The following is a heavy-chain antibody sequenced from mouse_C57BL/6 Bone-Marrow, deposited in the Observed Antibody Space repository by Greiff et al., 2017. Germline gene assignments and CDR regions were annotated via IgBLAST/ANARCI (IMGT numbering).Heavy chain of an antibody. CDR3: ARRGNYFAWLAY. V-gene: IGHV2-6*01. J-gene: IGHJ3*01. D-gene: IGHD2-1*01. Sequence: QVQLQQSGPGLVAPSPSLSITCTVSGFSLTSYGVDWVRQSPGKGLEWLGVIWGVGSTNDNSALRSRLSISKDNSKSKVFLKMNSLQTDDTAMYYCARRGNYFAWLAYWGQGTLVTVSA. CDR1: GFSLTSYG. CDR2: IWGVGST.